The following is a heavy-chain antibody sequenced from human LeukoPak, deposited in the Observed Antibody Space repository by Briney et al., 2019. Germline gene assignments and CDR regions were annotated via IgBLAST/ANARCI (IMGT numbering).Heavy chain of an antibody. V-gene: IGHV5-51*01. CDR1: GYSFSSYW. CDR2: IYPGDSDT. Sequence: GESLKISCEASGYSFSSYWIAWVRQMPGKGLEWMGIIYPGDSDTRYSPSFQGQVTITADKSINTAYLQWSSLKASDTAMYYCARAAHRSRWGFDFWGQGTLVTVSP. D-gene: IGHD5-24*01. CDR3: ARAAHRSRWGFDF. J-gene: IGHJ4*02.